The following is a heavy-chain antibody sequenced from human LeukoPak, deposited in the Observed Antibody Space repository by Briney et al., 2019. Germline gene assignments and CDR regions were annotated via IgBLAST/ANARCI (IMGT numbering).Heavy chain of an antibody. CDR1: GYSISSGYY. Sequence: SETLSLTCTVSGYSISSGYYWGWIRQPPGKGLEWIGSIYHSGSTYYNPSLKSRVTISVDTSKNQFSLNLSSVTAADTAVYYCARDRRASSSRYYYYMDVWGKGTTVTVSS. CDR3: ARDRRASSSRYYYYMDV. V-gene: IGHV4-38-2*02. J-gene: IGHJ6*03. D-gene: IGHD6-6*01. CDR2: IYHSGST.